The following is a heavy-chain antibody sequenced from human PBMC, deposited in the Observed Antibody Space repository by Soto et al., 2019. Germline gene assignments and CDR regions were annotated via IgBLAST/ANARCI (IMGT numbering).Heavy chain of an antibody. CDR2: ISAYNGNT. D-gene: IGHD3-22*01. CDR1: GYTFTSYG. J-gene: IGHJ4*02. CDR3: ARDGVRWYYDSSGYYFGY. V-gene: IGHV1-18*01. Sequence: VASVKVSCKASGYTFTSYGISWVRQAPGQGLEWMGWISAYNGNTNYAQKLQGRVTMTTDTSTSTAYMELRSLRSDDTAVYYCARDGVRWYYDSSGYYFGYWGQGTLVTVSS.